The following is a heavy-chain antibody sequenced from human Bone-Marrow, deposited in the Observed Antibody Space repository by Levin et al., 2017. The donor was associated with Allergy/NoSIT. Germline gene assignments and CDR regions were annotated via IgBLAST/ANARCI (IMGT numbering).Heavy chain of an antibody. V-gene: IGHV3-48*02. J-gene: IGHJ4*02. D-gene: IGHD3-9*01. CDR2: ISTTSSTI. Sequence: GGSLRLSWAASGFTFSSQSMNWVRQAPGKGLEGVSYISTTSSTIYYADSVKGRFTISRDNAKNSLYLQMNSLRDEDTAVYYCARDHITIFSLYFDYWGPGTLVTVSS. CDR3: ARDHITIFSLYFDY. CDR1: GFTFSSQS.